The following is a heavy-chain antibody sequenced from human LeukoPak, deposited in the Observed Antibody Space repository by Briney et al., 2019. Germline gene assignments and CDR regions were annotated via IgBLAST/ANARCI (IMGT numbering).Heavy chain of an antibody. CDR1: GGSFNGYY. Sequence: SETLSLTCAVYGGSFNGYYWSWIRQPPGKGLEWIGEINHSGSTNYNPSLKSRVTISVDTSKNQFSLKLSSVTAADTAVYYCARGYDFWSGWFDYWGQGTLVTVSS. J-gene: IGHJ4*02. V-gene: IGHV4-34*01. CDR2: INHSGST. CDR3: ARGYDFWSGWFDY. D-gene: IGHD3-3*01.